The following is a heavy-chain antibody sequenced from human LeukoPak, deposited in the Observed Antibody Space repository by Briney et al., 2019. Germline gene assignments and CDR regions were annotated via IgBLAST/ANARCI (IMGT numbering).Heavy chain of an antibody. J-gene: IGHJ4*02. CDR3: VRGVGVSRFHYLDS. D-gene: IGHD6-13*01. CDR2: TRDDASNK. CDR1: GFTFTSFG. Sequence: TGGSLRLSCAAAGFTFTSFGTHWVRQAPRKGREWVSVTRDDASNKYYTDSVKGRFTISSDNSKHTLYLQMHSLGEADTAVYYCVRGVGVSRFHYLDSWGQGTLVIVSS. V-gene: IGHV3-30*02.